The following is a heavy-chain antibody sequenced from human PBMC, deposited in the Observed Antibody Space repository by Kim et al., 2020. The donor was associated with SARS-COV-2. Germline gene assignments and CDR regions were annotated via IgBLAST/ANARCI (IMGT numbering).Heavy chain of an antibody. J-gene: IGHJ4*02. D-gene: IGHD3-22*01. CDR3: ARLFARGYYDSSGYHDLDY. CDR2: IDPSDSYT. Sequence: GESLKISCKGSGYSFTSYWISWVRQMPGKGLEWMGRIDPSDSYTNYSPSFQGHVTISADKSISTAYLQWSSLKASDTAMYYCARLFARGYYDSSGYHDLDYWGQGTLVTVSS. CDR1: GYSFTSYW. V-gene: IGHV5-10-1*01.